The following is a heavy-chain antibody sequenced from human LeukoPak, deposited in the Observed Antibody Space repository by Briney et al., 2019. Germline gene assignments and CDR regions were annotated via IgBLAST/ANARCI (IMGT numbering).Heavy chain of an antibody. CDR1: GVTFSSYC. D-gene: IGHD2-15*01. J-gene: IGHJ4*02. Sequence: GRSLRLSCAASGVTFSSYCMNWVRQAPGKGLVWVSRIASDGSSTTYADSVKGRFSISRDNAKNTLYLQMNSLRVEDTAVYYCARGRPHGNDYWGQGTLVTVSS. V-gene: IGHV3-74*01. CDR2: IASDGSST. CDR3: ARGRPHGNDY.